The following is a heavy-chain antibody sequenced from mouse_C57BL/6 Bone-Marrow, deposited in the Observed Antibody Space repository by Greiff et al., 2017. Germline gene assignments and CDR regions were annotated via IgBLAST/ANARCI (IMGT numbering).Heavy chain of an antibody. D-gene: IGHD2-3*01. CDR1: GFTFSDYY. CDR2: ISNGGGST. V-gene: IGHV5-12*01. J-gene: IGHJ4*01. Sequence: EVQRVESGGGLVQPGGSLKLSCAASGFTFSDYYMYWVRQTPEKRLEWVAYISNGGGSTYYPDTVKGRFTISRDNAKNTLYLQMSRLKSEDTAMYYCARHWDGPMDYWGQGTSVTVSS. CDR3: ARHWDGPMDY.